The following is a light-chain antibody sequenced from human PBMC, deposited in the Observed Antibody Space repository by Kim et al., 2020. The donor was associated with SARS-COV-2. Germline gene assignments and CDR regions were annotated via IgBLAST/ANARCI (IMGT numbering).Light chain of an antibody. Sequence: PGDSATLSCRASQSVSSSYLAWYQQKPGQAPSLLIYGAASRATGIPDRFSGSGSGTDFTLTISRLEPEDFAVYYSQQYGSSGLTFGGGTKVDIK. CDR1: QSVSSSY. J-gene: IGKJ4*01. CDR3: QQYGSSGLT. V-gene: IGKV3-20*01. CDR2: GAA.